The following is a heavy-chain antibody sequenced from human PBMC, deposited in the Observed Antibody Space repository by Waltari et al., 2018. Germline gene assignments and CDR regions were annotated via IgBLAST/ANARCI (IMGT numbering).Heavy chain of an antibody. D-gene: IGHD4-17*01. CDR3: ARGTTTEVDF. V-gene: IGHV3-74*03. CDR2: ISSDARKT. Sequence: EVLLVESGGGLVQPGGSLRLSCEVAGFTFSRYGMHWVRQPPGKGLVWVSRISSDARKTTYVDSVQGRFTISRDNAQSTLYLQMDTVTVKDTAVYYCARGTTTEVDFWGQGTLVTVSS. CDR1: GFTFSRYG. J-gene: IGHJ4*02.